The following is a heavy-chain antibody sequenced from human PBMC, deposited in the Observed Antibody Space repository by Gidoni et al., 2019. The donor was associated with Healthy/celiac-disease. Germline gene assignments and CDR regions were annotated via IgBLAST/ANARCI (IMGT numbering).Heavy chain of an antibody. V-gene: IGHV1-69*04. D-gene: IGHD2-21*02. Sequence: QVQLVQSGAEVKKPGSSVKVSCKASGGTFSSYAISWVRQAPGQGLEWMGRIIPILGIANYAQKFQGRVTITADKSTSTAYMELSSLRSEDTAVYYCAREGDIVVVTAIRESDAFDIWGQGTMVTVSS. CDR1: GGTFSSYA. J-gene: IGHJ3*02. CDR3: AREGDIVVVTAIRESDAFDI. CDR2: IIPILGIA.